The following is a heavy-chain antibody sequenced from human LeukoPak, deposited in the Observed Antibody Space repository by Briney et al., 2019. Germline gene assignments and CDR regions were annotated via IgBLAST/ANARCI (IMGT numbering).Heavy chain of an antibody. CDR2: IIPIFGTA. CDR3: ARGGSLEWLSNYYYYMDV. D-gene: IGHD3-3*01. Sequence: SVKVSCKASGGTFSSYAISWVRQAPGQGLEWMGGIIPIFGTANYAQKFQGRVTITADESTSTAYMELSSLRSEDTAVYYCARGGSLEWLSNYYYYMDVWGKGTTVTVSS. J-gene: IGHJ6*03. V-gene: IGHV1-69*13. CDR1: GGTFSSYA.